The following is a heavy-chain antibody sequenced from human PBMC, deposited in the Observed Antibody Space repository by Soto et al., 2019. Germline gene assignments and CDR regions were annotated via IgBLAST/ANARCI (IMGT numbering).Heavy chain of an antibody. CDR1: GDSATSVSDY. D-gene: IGHD3-10*01. J-gene: IGHJ6*02. Sequence: SETLSLTCPVSGDSATSVSDYWSWIRQPPGKGLEWIGYIYYSGSADYNPSLGSRVTISIDTSKNQFSLKLTSVTAADTAVYYCARGVGFGYYYYHMDLWGQGTTVTVSS. V-gene: IGHV4-61*01. CDR2: IYYSGSA. CDR3: ARGVGFGYYYYHMDL.